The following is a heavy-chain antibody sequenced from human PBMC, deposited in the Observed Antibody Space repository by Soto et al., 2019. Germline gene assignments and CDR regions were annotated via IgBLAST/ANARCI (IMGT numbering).Heavy chain of an antibody. J-gene: IGHJ4*02. CDR3: ARERSSGWYVDY. V-gene: IGHV1-8*01. CDR2: MNPNSGNT. CDR1: GYTFTSYD. Sequence: QVQLVQSGAEVKKPGASVKVSCKASGYTFTSYDINWVRQATGQGLEWMGWMNPNSGNTGYAQKFQGTVTMTRNTTISTAYMELGRLRSEDTAVYYCARERSSGWYVDYWGQGTLVTVSS. D-gene: IGHD6-19*01.